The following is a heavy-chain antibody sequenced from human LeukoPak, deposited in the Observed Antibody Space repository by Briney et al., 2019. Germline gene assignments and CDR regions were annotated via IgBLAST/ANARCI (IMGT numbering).Heavy chain of an antibody. J-gene: IGHJ6*03. CDR3: ARGAYGNPGYYYYNYMDV. CDR1: GGTFSSYG. V-gene: IGHV1-69*05. D-gene: IGHD4-11*01. CDR2: IIPIFGTT. Sequence: SVKVSCKASGGTFSSYGINWVRQAPGQGLEGMGGIIPIFGTTNYAQKFQGRATITTDGSTTTAYMELSSLRTEDTAVYYCARGAYGNPGYYYYNYMDVWGKGTTVTVS.